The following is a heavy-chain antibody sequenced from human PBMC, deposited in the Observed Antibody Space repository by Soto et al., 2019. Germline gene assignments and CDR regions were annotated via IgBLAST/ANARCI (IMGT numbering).Heavy chain of an antibody. V-gene: IGHV4-30-2*01. D-gene: IGHD1-7*01. Sequence: SETLSLTCTVSGGSISSGDYYWSWIRQPPGKGLEWIGCIYHSGSTYYNPSLKSRVTISVDRSKNQFSLKLSSVTAADTAVYYCARTESGTFDPWGQGTLVTVSS. CDR1: GGSISSGDYY. CDR3: ARTESGTFDP. CDR2: IYHSGST. J-gene: IGHJ5*02.